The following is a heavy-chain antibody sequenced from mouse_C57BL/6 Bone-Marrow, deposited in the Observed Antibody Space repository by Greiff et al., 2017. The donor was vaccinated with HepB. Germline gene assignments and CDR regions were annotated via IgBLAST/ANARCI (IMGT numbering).Heavy chain of an antibody. D-gene: IGHD2-1*01. V-gene: IGHV1-19*01. CDR2: INPYNGGT. Sequence: EVKLQESGPVLVKPGASVKMSCKASGYTFTDYYMNWVKQSHGKSLEWIGVINPYNGGTSYNQKFKGKATLTVDKSSSTAYMELNSLTSEDSAVYDCAGRTLYYGNCEDAIDYWGQGTSVTVSS. CDR1: GYTFTDYY. J-gene: IGHJ4*01. CDR3: AGRTLYYGNCEDAIDY.